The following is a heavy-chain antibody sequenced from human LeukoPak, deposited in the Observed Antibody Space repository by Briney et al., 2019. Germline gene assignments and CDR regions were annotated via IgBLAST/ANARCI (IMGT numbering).Heavy chain of an antibody. Sequence: AAVRVSCKASGYTFTIYGISWVRQAPGQGLGRVGWISAYNGNTNYARKLQGRVTMTPDTSTSTAYMELRSLRSDDTAVYYCARVTSCYTGIICGFDYWGQGTLVTVSS. D-gene: IGHD2-2*02. V-gene: IGHV1-18*01. J-gene: IGHJ4*02. CDR2: ISAYNGNT. CDR3: ARVTSCYTGIICGFDY. CDR1: GYTFTIYG.